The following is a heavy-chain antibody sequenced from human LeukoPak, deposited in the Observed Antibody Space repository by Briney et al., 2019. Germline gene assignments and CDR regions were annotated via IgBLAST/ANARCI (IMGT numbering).Heavy chain of an antibody. J-gene: IGHJ3*02. CDR1: GFTFSSYS. D-gene: IGHD6-19*01. CDR2: ISSSSSYI. CDR3: ARGIAVAGTRDAFDI. Sequence: GGSLRLSCAASGFTFSSYSMNWVRQAPGKGLEWVSSISSSSSYIYYADSVKGRFTISGDNAKNSLYLQMNSLRAEDTAVYYCARGIAVAGTRDAFDIWGQGTMVTVSS. V-gene: IGHV3-21*01.